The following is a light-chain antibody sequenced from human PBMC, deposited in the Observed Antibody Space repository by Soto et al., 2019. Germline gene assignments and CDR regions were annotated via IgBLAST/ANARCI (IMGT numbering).Light chain of an antibody. Sequence: EMVLTQSPATLSVSPGERATLSCRASQSLSDNLAWYQQKPGQAPRLLIYGASTRATGIPARFSGSGYGTEFTLTISSLQSEDFAVYHCQHRGTFGQGTKVEIK. CDR2: GAS. CDR1: QSLSDN. V-gene: IGKV3-15*01. J-gene: IGKJ1*01. CDR3: QHRGT.